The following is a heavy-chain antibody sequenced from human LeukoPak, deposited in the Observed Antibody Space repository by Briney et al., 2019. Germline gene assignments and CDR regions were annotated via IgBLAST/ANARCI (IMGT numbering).Heavy chain of an antibody. J-gene: IGHJ4*01. CDR3: ARGSAHGDGWYEFDY. D-gene: IGHD6-19*01. CDR2: FSGNSGTT. CDR1: GFTVSSYA. Sequence: GGSLRLPCEVSGFTVSSYAMSWVRQAPGKGLEWVSVFSGNSGTTTYADSVKGRFTISRDNSKNTLYLQMNSLRAEDTAVYYCARGSAHGDGWYEFDYWGHGTLVSVSS. V-gene: IGHV3-23*01.